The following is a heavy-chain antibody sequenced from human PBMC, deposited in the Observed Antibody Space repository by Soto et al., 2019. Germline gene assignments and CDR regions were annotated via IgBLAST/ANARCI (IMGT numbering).Heavy chain of an antibody. CDR3: ARVFIAAAGTDY. V-gene: IGHV3-48*03. CDR1: GFTFSRYE. D-gene: IGHD6-13*01. CDR2: IRSGGSTM. Sequence: EVQLVESGGGLVQPGGSLRLSCAASGFTFSRYEMNWVRQAPGKGLEWVSYIRSGGSTMYYADSVKGRFTISRDNAKNSLYLQMNSLRAEDTAVYYCARVFIAAAGTDYWGQGTLVTVSS. J-gene: IGHJ4*02.